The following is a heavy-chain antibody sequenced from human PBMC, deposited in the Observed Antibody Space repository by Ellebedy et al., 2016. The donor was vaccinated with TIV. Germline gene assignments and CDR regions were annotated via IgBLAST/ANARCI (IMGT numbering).Heavy chain of an antibody. V-gene: IGHV3-23*01. CDR2: ISRNGVGT. Sequence: PGGSLRLSCAASGFTFSIYAMGWVRQAPGKGLAWVSTISRNGVGTYYAGSVEGRLTISSDNSNNTLWLQMSCLRAEDTARYFCAKDLGIERQWGFDYWGQGTLVTVSS. D-gene: IGHD1-26*01. CDR3: AKDLGIERQWGFDY. CDR1: GFTFSIYA. J-gene: IGHJ4*02.